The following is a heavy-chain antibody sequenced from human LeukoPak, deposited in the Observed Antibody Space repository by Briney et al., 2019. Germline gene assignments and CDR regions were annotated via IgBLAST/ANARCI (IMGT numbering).Heavy chain of an antibody. Sequence: GESLKISCKGSGYSFTSYWIGWVRQMPGQGLEWMGIIYPGDSDTRYSPSFQGQVTISADKSISTAYLQWSSLKASDTTMYYCARRGKYSSSWPPYYYYGMDVWGKGTTVTVSS. CDR1: GYSFTSYW. J-gene: IGHJ6*04. V-gene: IGHV5-51*01. D-gene: IGHD6-13*01. CDR2: IYPGDSDT. CDR3: ARRGKYSSSWPPYYYYGMDV.